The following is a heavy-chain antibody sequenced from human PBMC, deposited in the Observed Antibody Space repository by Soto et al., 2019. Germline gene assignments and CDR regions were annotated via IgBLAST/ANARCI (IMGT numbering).Heavy chain of an antibody. CDR2: IGGGGST. J-gene: IGHJ4*02. Sequence: GSLRLSCAASGLIFSSNLLSWVRQAPGKGLEWVSAIGGGGSTYYAGSVKGRFTISRDNPKNTLYLQIDSLRAEDTAVYYCAKESSSGTTLDYWGQGTPVTVSS. D-gene: IGHD6-25*01. V-gene: IGHV3-23*01. CDR3: AKESSSGTTLDY. CDR1: GLIFSSNL.